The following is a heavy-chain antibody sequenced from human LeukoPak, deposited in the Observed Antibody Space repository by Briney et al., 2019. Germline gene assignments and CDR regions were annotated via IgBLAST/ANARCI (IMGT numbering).Heavy chain of an antibody. CDR3: ARGRYDILTGYPSSFEY. J-gene: IGHJ4*02. V-gene: IGHV3-11*04. Sequence: GGSLRLSCAASGFTFSDYYMSWIRQAPGKGLEWVSYISSSGSTIYYADSVKSRFTISRDNAKNSLYLQMNSLRAEDTAIYYCARGRYDILTGYPSSFEYWGQGTLVTVSS. CDR2: ISSSGSTI. D-gene: IGHD3-9*01. CDR1: GFTFSDYY.